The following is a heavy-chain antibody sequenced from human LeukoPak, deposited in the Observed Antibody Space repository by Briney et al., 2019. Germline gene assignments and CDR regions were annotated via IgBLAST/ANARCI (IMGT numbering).Heavy chain of an antibody. Sequence: SQTLSLTCTVSGGSISSGADCWSWIRQRPGKGLEWIGYMYYDGSTYSNPSLKSRLTISVDTSKNQFSLKLSSVTAADTAVYYCARGPYYDFWSGYPYMDGWGKGTTVTVSS. J-gene: IGHJ6*03. CDR2: MYYDGST. CDR3: ARGPYYDFWSGYPYMDG. CDR1: GGSISSGADC. D-gene: IGHD3-3*01. V-gene: IGHV4-31*03.